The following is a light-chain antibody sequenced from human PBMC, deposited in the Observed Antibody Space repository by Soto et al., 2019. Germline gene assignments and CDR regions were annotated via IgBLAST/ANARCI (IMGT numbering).Light chain of an antibody. J-gene: IGKJ5*01. CDR3: QQTKSLPPT. CDR2: GAS. CDR1: RGVSTW. V-gene: IGKV1-12*01. Sequence: DIQMTQSPSSVSASVGDRVTITCRASRGVSTWLGWYQQKPGRAPKLLIYGASNLGNGVPSRFSGSGSGTDFTLTISSLQPEDFATYYCQQTKSLPPTLGQGTRLELK.